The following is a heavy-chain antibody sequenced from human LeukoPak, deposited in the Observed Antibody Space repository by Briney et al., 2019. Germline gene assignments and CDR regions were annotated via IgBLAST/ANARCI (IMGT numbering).Heavy chain of an antibody. CDR1: SGSISSGDYY. Sequence: PSQTLSLTCTVSSGSISSGDYYWSWIRQHPGKGLEWIGYISYSGSTSYNPSLKSRVKIPVDTSRNQFSLKLSSVTAADTAVYYCARGGSRITLVRGVIIDYFDYWGQGSLVTVSS. CDR3: ARGGSRITLVRGVIIDYFDY. J-gene: IGHJ4*02. CDR2: ISYSGST. V-gene: IGHV4-31*03. D-gene: IGHD3-10*01.